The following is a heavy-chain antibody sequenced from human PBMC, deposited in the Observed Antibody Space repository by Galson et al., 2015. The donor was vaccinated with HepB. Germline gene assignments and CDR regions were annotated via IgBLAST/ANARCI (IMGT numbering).Heavy chain of an antibody. CDR3: ARLAALEYYYYGMDV. CDR2: IYHSGST. Sequence: SETLSLTCTVSGGSISSSNWWNWVRQPPGKGLEWIGEIYHSGSTNYNPSLKSRVTISVDKSKNQFSLKLSSVTAADTAVYYCARLAALEYYYYGMDVWGQGTTVTVSS. CDR1: GGSISSSNW. D-gene: IGHD6-13*01. V-gene: IGHV4-4*02. J-gene: IGHJ6*02.